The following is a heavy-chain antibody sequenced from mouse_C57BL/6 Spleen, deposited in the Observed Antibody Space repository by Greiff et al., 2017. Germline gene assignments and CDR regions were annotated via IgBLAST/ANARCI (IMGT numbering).Heavy chain of an antibody. V-gene: IGHV1-69*01. J-gene: IGHJ2*01. Sequence: VQLQQPGAELVMPGASVKLSCKASGYTFTSYWMHWVKQRPGQGLEWIGEFDPSDSYTNYNQKFKGKSTLTVDKSSSTAYMQLSSLTSEDSAVYYCARGAYYFDYWGQGTTLTVSS. CDR2: FDPSDSYT. CDR1: GYTFTSYW. CDR3: ARGAYYFDY.